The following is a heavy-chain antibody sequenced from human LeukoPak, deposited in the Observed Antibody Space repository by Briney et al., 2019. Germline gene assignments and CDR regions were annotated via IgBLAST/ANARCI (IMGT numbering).Heavy chain of an antibody. Sequence: SETLSLTCTVSGDSIGSSSYYWGWIRQPPGKGLEWIGSIYYSGSTYYNPSLKSRVPISVDTSKNQFSLKLSSVTAADTAVYYCARHRAYRFDYYYYYMDVWGKGTTVTISS. V-gene: IGHV4-39*01. CDR2: IYYSGST. J-gene: IGHJ6*03. CDR3: ARHRAYRFDYYYYYMDV. CDR1: GDSIGSSSYY. D-gene: IGHD2-2*01.